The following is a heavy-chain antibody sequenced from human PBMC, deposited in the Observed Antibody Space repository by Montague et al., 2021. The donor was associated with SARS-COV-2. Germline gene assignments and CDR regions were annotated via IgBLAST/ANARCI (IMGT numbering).Heavy chain of an antibody. J-gene: IGHJ4*02. V-gene: IGHV2-5*02. CDR3: AHRFSIAAAGGSGPYFDY. Sequence: PALVKSTQTLTLTCTFSGFSLSTSGVGVGWIRQPPGKALEWLALIYWDDDKRYSPSLKSRLTITKDTSKNQVVLTMTNMDPVDTATYYCAHRFSIAAAGGSGPYFDYGGQGTLVTVSS. CDR2: IYWDDDK. D-gene: IGHD6-13*01. CDR1: GFSLSTSGVG.